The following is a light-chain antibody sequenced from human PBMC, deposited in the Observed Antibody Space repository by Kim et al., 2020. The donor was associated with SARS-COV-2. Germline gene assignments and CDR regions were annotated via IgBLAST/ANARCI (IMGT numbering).Light chain of an antibody. Sequence: ASTGDIVTITCRATQDIGSYLAWYQQKPGKAPKVLIYDASTLQSAVPSRFSGSGSGTDFTLTISCLQSEDFATYYCQQYYSYPVTFGGGTKVDIK. CDR1: QDIGSY. V-gene: IGKV1-8*01. CDR3: QQYYSYPVT. J-gene: IGKJ4*01. CDR2: DAS.